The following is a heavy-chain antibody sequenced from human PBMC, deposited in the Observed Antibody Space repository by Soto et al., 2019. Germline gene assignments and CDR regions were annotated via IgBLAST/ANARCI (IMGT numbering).Heavy chain of an antibody. CDR1: GYTFTSYD. CDR2: MNPNSGNT. V-gene: IGHV1-8*01. CDR3: ARAKGQQSKYRNSLEY. J-gene: IGHJ4*02. D-gene: IGHD3-16*02. Sequence: QVPLVQSGAEVKKPGASVKVSCKASGYTFTSYDINWVRQATGQGLEWMGWMNPNSGNTGYAQKFQGRVTMTRNTSISTAYMELSSLRSEDTAVYYCARAKGQQSKYRNSLEYWGQGTLVTVSS.